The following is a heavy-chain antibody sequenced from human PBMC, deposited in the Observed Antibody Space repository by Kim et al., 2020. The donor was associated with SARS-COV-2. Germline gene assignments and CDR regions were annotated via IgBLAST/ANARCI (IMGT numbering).Heavy chain of an antibody. J-gene: IGHJ6*02. CDR1: GFTFSSCA. Sequence: GGSLRLSCAASGFTFSSCAIHWVRQAPGKGLEWVAVISYDGSNKYYADSVKGRFTISRDNSKNTLYLQMNSLRAEDTALYYCAREPGSGLQGLTYSYYGIYVWGQGTTVSVS. CDR3: AREPGSGLQGLTYSYYGIYV. V-gene: IGHV3-30-3*01. D-gene: IGHD3-10*01. CDR2: ISYDGSNK.